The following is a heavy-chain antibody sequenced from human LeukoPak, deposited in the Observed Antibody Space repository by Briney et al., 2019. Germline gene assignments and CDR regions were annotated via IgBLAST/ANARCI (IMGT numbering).Heavy chain of an antibody. D-gene: IGHD2-15*01. J-gene: IGHJ5*01. CDR2: ISPYSGGT. V-gene: IGHV1-2*02. Sequence: ASVKVSCKASGYTLTSYDMHWVRQAPGQGLEWMGWISPYSGGTNYAQKLQGRVTMTRDTSSSTAYMELSRLRSDDTAVYYCARGAAWRYCSGGSCSGLSWFDSWGQGTLVTVSS. CDR1: GYTLTSYD. CDR3: ARGAAWRYCSGGSCSGLSWFDS.